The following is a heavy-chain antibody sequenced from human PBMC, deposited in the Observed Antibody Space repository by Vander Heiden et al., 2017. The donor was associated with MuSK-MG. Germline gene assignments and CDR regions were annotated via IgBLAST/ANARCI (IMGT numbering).Heavy chain of an antibody. CDR1: GFTFSSYA. CDR2: ISGSGGST. Sequence: EVQLVESGGGLVQPGGSLRLSCAASGFTFSSYAMSGVRQAPGKGLEWVSAISGSGGSTYYADSVKGRFTISRDNSKNTLYLQMNSLRAEDTAVYYCAKGIVVVVAATYYFDYWGQGTLVTVSS. J-gene: IGHJ4*02. CDR3: AKGIVVVVAATYYFDY. D-gene: IGHD2-15*01. V-gene: IGHV3-23*04.